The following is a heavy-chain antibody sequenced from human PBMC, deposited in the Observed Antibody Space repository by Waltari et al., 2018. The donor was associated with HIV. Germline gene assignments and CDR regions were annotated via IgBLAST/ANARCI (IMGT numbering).Heavy chain of an antibody. Sequence: EVQLLESGGVLVQPGGSLRFSCAASGFTFSCLSLRWVRQAPGKGLEWVSAISGSGGSTHYADSVKGRFTISRDNSKSTLYLQMNSLRAEDTAVYYCAGFLEWSTPLDYFDYWGQGTLVTVSS. V-gene: IGHV3-23*01. D-gene: IGHD3-3*01. CDR3: AGFLEWSTPLDYFDY. J-gene: IGHJ4*02. CDR1: GFTFSCLS. CDR2: ISGSGGST.